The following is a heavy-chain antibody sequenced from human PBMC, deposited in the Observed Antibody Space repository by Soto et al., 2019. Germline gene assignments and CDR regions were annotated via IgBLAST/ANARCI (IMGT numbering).Heavy chain of an antibody. CDR3: ARDEDIVEVALARYGMGV. CDR2: FNPSTGVA. Sequence: QVQLVQSGAEVKKPGASVQVSCKASGYTFINYYVHWVRQTPGQGLEWMGLFNPSTGVATYAQQFQARVAMTADTSTTTVCLKLSRLCPDDSAVYYCARDEDIVEVALARYGMGVWGQATKVTVSS. CDR1: GYTFINYY. J-gene: IGHJ6*01. D-gene: IGHD2-15*01. V-gene: IGHV1-46*01.